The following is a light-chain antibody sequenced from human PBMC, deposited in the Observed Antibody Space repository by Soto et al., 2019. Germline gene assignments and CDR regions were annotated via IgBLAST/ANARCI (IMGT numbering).Light chain of an antibody. Sequence: NFMLTQPHSVSESPGKTVTISCTRSSGSIAGNYVQWYQQRPGSAPTTLIFKDHRRPSGIPDRFSGSIDSSSNSASLTISGLKTEDGADYFCQSYDSNSVIFGGGTKLTAL. J-gene: IGLJ2*01. CDR1: SGSIAGNY. CDR2: KDH. CDR3: QSYDSNSVI. V-gene: IGLV6-57*04.